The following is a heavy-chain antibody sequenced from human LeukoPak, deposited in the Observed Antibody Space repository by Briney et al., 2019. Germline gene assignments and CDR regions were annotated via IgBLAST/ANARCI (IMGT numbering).Heavy chain of an antibody. J-gene: IGHJ4*02. D-gene: IGHD3-3*01. CDR2: INPNSGGT. CDR1: GYTFTGYY. V-gene: IGHV1-2*02. CDR3: ARVRSYYDFSRYYFDY. Sequence: ASVKVSCKASGYTFTGYYMHWVRQAPGQGLEWMGWINPNSGGTNYAQKFQGRVTMTRDTSISTAYMELSRLRSDDTAVYYCARVRSYYDFSRYYFDYWGQGTLVTVSS.